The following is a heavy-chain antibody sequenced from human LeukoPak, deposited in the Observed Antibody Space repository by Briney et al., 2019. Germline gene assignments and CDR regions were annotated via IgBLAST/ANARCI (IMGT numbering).Heavy chain of an antibody. CDR1: GFTFSSSA. D-gene: IGHD4-17*01. CDR2: INQGASHI. Sequence: GGSLRLSCAASGFTFSSSAMNWVRQAPGKGLEWVSSINQGASHIYYADSVRGRFTISRDNSKNTLYLQMNSLRAEDTAVYYCARDPNGDYIGAFDFRGQGTMVTVSS. CDR3: ARDPNGDYIGAFDF. V-gene: IGHV3-21*04. J-gene: IGHJ3*01.